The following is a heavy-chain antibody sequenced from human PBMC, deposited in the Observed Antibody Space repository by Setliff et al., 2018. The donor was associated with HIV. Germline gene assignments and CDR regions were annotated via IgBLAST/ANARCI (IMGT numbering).Heavy chain of an antibody. Sequence: SETLSLTCAVYGGSFSGYYWSWIRQHPGKGLEWIGYINYSGSTYYNPSLKSRLNISLDTSKNQFSLKLSSVTATDTAVYFCARALGYCSTTSCYAEYFDYWGQGTVVTVSS. J-gene: IGHJ4*02. V-gene: IGHV4-34*01. D-gene: IGHD2-2*01. CDR2: INYSGST. CDR1: GGSFSGYY. CDR3: ARALGYCSTTSCYAEYFDY.